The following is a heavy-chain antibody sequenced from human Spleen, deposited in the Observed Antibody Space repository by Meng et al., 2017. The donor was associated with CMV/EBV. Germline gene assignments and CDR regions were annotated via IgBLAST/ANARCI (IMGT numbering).Heavy chain of an antibody. CDR2: INPDSGGT. CDR3: ARTYDILKDGLDV. V-gene: IGHV1-2*02. D-gene: IGHD3-9*01. J-gene: IGHJ6*02. CDR1: GYTFTGYY. Sequence: GESLKISCKASGYTFTGYYIHWVRQAPGQGLEWMGWINPDSGGTNYAQKFQGRVTMTRDTSITTAYMELRSLRSDDTAIYYCARTYDILKDGLDVWGPGTTVTVSS.